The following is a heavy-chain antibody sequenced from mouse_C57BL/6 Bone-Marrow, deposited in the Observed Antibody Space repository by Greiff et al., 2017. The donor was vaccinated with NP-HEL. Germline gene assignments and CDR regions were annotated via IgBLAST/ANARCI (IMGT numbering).Heavy chain of an antibody. V-gene: IGHV1-76*01. CDR2: IYPGSGNT. J-gene: IGHJ3*01. Sequence: VQLQQSGAELVRPGASVKLSCKASGYTFTDYYINWVKQRPGQGLEWIARIYPGSGNTYYNEKFKGKATLTAEKSSSTAYMQLSSLTSEDSAVYLCARRGDDYDGAWFAYWGQGTLVTVSA. CDR3: ARRGDDYDGAWFAY. D-gene: IGHD2-4*01. CDR1: GYTFTDYY.